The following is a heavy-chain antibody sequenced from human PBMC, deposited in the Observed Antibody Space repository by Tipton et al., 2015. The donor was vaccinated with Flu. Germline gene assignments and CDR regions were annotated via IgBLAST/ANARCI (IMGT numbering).Heavy chain of an antibody. V-gene: IGHV4-39*07. Sequence: TLSLTCTVSGDSISSISYYWGWIRQPPGKGLEWIGTIYYSGTTYYNPSLKGRVTISVDTSKNQVSLKLASVTAADTAVYYCAVTSAGYPQRGADVCGRGTTVTVSS. J-gene: IGHJ6*02. CDR1: GDSISSISYY. D-gene: IGHD2-15*01. CDR2: IYYSGTT. CDR3: AVTSAGYPQRGADV.